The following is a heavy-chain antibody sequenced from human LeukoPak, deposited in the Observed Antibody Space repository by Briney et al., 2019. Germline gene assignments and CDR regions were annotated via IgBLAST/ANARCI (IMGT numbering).Heavy chain of an antibody. Sequence: PSETLSLTCTVSGGSISSYYWSWIRQPAGKGLEWIGEINHSGSTNYNPSLKSRVTISVDTSKNQFSLKLSSVTVADTAVYYCARVSPPSSSYYYDSSGYYGFWGQGTLVTVSS. J-gene: IGHJ4*02. CDR2: INHSGST. V-gene: IGHV4-34*01. CDR3: ARVSPPSSSYYYDSSGYYGF. CDR1: GGSISSYY. D-gene: IGHD3-22*01.